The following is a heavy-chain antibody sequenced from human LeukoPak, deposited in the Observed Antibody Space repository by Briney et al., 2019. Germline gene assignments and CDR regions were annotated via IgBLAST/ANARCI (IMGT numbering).Heavy chain of an antibody. D-gene: IGHD6-6*01. J-gene: IGHJ6*03. CDR2: TYYRSKWYN. V-gene: IGHV6-1*01. CDR3: ARGEESIAARPSLAYYYYMDV. Sequence: SQTLSLTCAISGDSVSSNSAAWNWIRQSPSRGLEWLGRTYYRSKWYNDYAVSVKSRITINPDTSKNQFSLQLNSVTPEDTAVYYCARGEESIAARPSLAYYYYMDVWGKGTTVTVSS. CDR1: GDSVSSNSAA.